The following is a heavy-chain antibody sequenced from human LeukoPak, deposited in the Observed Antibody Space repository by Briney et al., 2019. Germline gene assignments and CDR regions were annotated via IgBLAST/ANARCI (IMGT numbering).Heavy chain of an antibody. CDR3: AKDNPPNCSSTSCNTYYYYGMDV. CDR2: ISWNSGSI. D-gene: IGHD2-2*02. Sequence: PGRSLRLSCAASGFTFGDYAMHWVRQAPGKGLEWVSGISWNSGSIGYADSVKGRFTISRDNAKNSLYLQMNSLRAEDTALYYCAKDNPPNCSSTSCNTYYYYGMDVWGQGTTVTVSS. V-gene: IGHV3-9*01. J-gene: IGHJ6*02. CDR1: GFTFGDYA.